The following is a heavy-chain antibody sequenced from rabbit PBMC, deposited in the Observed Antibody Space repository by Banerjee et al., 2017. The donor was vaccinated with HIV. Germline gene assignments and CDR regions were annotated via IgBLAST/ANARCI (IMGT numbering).Heavy chain of an antibody. J-gene: IGHJ4*01. CDR3: ARDPRMYYTGSSYYTSRFNL. CDR1: GFSFSSSYW. CDR2: IDGVSSGRT. D-gene: IGHD8-1*01. V-gene: IGHV1S45*01. Sequence: QQQLEESGGGLVKPEGSLTLTCTASGFSFSSSYWICWVRQAPGKGLEWIACIDGVSSGRTYYANWAKGRFTISKTSSTTVTLQMTSLTAADTATYFCARDPRMYYTGSSYYTSRFNLWGQGTLVTVS.